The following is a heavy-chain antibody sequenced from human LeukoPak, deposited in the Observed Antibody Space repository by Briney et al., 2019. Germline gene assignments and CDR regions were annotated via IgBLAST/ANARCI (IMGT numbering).Heavy chain of an antibody. Sequence: SETLSLTCTVSGGSISDYFWSRIRQPPGKGLEWIGYVYNSGNTNYNPSLKSRVTISVDTSKNQFSLKLSSVTAADTAVYYCARRGYYMDVWGKGITVTVSS. CDR2: VYNSGNT. V-gene: IGHV4-59*01. CDR3: ARRGYYMDV. CDR1: GGSISDYF. J-gene: IGHJ6*03.